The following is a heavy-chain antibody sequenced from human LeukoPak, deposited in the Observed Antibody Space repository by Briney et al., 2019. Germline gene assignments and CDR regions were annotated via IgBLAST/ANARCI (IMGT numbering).Heavy chain of an antibody. J-gene: IGHJ4*02. D-gene: IGHD2-15*01. CDR3: ANPSYCSGGSCYPRFDY. CDR1: GFTFSSYA. V-gene: IGHV3-23*01. Sequence: GGSLRLSCAASGFTFSSYAMSWVRQAPGKGLEWVSAISGSGGSTHYADSVKGRFTISRDNSKNTLYLQMNSLRAEDTAVYYCANPSYCSGGSCYPRFDYWGQGTLVTVSS. CDR2: ISGSGGST.